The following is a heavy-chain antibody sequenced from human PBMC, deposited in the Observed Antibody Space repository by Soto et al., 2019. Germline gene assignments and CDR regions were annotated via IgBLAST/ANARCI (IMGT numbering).Heavy chain of an antibody. D-gene: IGHD3-10*01. CDR2: ISPTSINT. CDR3: ARDFSTWFQRGPRVY. CDR1: GHTFTNYG. Sequence: ASVKVSCKASGHTFTNYGISWVRQAPGQGLEWMGWISPTSINTNYAQKFRGRATMTTDTSTSTAYMELRSLRSDDTAVYFCARDFSTWFQRGPRVYWGQGTLVTVSS. V-gene: IGHV1-18*01. J-gene: IGHJ4*02.